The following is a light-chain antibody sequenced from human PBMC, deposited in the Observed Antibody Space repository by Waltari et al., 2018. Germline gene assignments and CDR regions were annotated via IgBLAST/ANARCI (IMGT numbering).Light chain of an antibody. CDR3: CSYAGSSTVI. CDR1: SSDVGSYNL. Sequence: QSALTQPASVSGSPGQSITISCTGTSSDVGSYNLVSWYQQHPGKAPKLMICEGSKRPSGVSNRFSGSKSGNTASLTISVLQAEDEADYYCCSYAGSSTVIFGGGTKLTVL. V-gene: IGLV2-23*01. J-gene: IGLJ2*01. CDR2: EGS.